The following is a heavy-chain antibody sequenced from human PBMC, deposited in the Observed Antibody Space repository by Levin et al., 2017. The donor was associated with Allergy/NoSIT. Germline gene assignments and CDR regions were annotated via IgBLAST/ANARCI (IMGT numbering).Heavy chain of an antibody. CDR2: ICPSGTST. V-gene: IGHV3-23*05. J-gene: IGHJ1*01. CDR1: GFTFNSHF. CDR3: AHSPLVSGHEFFQC. D-gene: IGHD5-12*01. Sequence: GGSLRLSCAASGFTFNSHFMSWVRQAPGKGLEWVSTICPSGTSTYYADSVKGRFTISRDNSKNTLYQQMNSLRAEDRAVYYCAHSPLVSGHEFFQCWGQGTLVAVSS.